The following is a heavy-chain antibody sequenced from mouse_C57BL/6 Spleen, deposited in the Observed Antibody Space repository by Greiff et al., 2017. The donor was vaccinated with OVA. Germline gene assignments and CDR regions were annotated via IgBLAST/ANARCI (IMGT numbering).Heavy chain of an antibody. J-gene: IGHJ2*01. Sequence: VQLQQPGAELVKPGASVKLSCKASGYTFTSYWMQWVKQRPGQGLEWIGEIDPSDSYTNYNQKFKGKATLTVDTSSSTAYMQLSSLTSEDSAVYYCASGYGSSPSFDYWGKGTTLTVSS. V-gene: IGHV1-50*01. CDR2: IDPSDSYT. CDR1: GYTFTSYW. D-gene: IGHD1-1*01. CDR3: ASGYGSSPSFDY.